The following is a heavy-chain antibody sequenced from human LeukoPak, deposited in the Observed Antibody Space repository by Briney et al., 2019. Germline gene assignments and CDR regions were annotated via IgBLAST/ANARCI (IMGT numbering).Heavy chain of an antibody. CDR2: IYHSGST. CDR3: TRHVKMPPSVWFDP. V-gene: IGHV4-38-2*01. J-gene: IGHJ5*02. D-gene: IGHD2-2*01. CDR1: GYSISSGYY. Sequence: PSETLSLTCAVSGYSISSGYYWGWIRQPPGKGLEWIGSIYHSGSTYYNPSLKGRVTISVDTSKNQFSLKLSSVTAADTAVYYCTRHVKMPPSVWFDPWGQGTLVTVSS.